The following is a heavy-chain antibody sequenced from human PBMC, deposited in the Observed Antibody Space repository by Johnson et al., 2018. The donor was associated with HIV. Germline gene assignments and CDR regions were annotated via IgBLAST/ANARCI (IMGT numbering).Heavy chain of an antibody. CDR2: ISSSGGTI. D-gene: IGHD1-14*01. CDR1: GFTFSSYA. J-gene: IGHJ3*02. Sequence: VQLVESGGGLVQPGGSLRLSCAASGFTFSSYAMSWVRQAPGKGLEWVSYISSSGGTIYYADSVKGRFTISRDNVKGFLYLQMNSLTAADTAVYYCVREHRADESFDIWGQG. V-gene: IGHV3-48*01. CDR3: VREHRADESFDI.